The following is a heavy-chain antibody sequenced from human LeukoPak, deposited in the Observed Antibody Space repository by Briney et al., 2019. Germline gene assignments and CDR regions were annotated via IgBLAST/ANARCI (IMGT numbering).Heavy chain of an antibody. CDR1: GFTFSNFP. CDR3: TKVIRNYDMAFDY. J-gene: IGHJ4*02. CDR2: ISGSGGDT. Sequence: GGSLRLSCAASGFTFSNFPMTWVRQAPGKGLEAFSSISGSGGDTYYKDSVKGRFTISRDNSKNTLYLQVNSLRAEDTAVYHCTKVIRNYDMAFDYWGQGTLVTVSS. V-gene: IGHV3-23*01. D-gene: IGHD3-9*01.